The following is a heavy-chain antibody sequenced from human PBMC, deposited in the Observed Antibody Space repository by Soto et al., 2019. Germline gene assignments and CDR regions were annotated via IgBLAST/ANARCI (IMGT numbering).Heavy chain of an antibody. CDR2: ISGSGGST. J-gene: IGHJ4*02. D-gene: IGHD2-21*02. CDR3: AKVVSNCGGACELTPDFDY. CDR1: GFTFSSYA. V-gene: IGHV3-23*01. Sequence: EVQLLESGGGLVQPGGSLRLSCAASGFTFSSYAMSWVRQAPGKGLEWVSAISGSGGSTYYADSVKGRVTISRDNSQNQLYLQMNSLRAEDTAVYYWAKVVSNCGGACELTPDFDYWGQGTLVPVSS.